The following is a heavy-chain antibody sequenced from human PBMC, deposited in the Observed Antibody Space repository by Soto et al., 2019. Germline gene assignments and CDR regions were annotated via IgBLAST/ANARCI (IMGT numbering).Heavy chain of an antibody. CDR1: GFTFDDYA. Sequence: GGSLRLSCAASGFTFDDYAMHWVRQAPGKGLEWVSLISGVGGSTYYADSVKGRFTISRDNSKNSLYLQMNSLRTEDTALYYCAKGITLYYGDYGVNYWGQGTLVTVSS. CDR3: AKGITLYYGDYGVNY. CDR2: ISGVGGST. J-gene: IGHJ4*02. V-gene: IGHV3-43*02. D-gene: IGHD4-17*01.